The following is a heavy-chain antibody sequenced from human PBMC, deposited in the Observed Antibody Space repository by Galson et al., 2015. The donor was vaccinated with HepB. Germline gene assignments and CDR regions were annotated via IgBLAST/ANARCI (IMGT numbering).Heavy chain of an antibody. CDR1: GFTFSSYA. V-gene: IGHV3-30*04. D-gene: IGHD3-10*01. Sequence: SLRLSCAASGFTFSSYAMHWVRQAPGKGLEWVAVISYDGSNKYYADSVKGRFTISRDNSKNTLYLQMNSLRAEDTAVYYCAREAFGEFLLYWGQGTLVTVSS. CDR2: ISYDGSNK. CDR3: AREAFGEFLLY. J-gene: IGHJ4*02.